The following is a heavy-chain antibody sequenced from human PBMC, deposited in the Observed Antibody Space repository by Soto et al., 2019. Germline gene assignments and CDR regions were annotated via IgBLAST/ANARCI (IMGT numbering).Heavy chain of an antibody. CDR3: TTALTYDNFAGYFRPYYFDY. Sequence: WGSLRLSNAAFGFTFSNAWSNWVRQNPGKGLEWVGRIKSKTDGGTTDYAAPVKGRFTISRDDSKNTLYLQMNSLTTEDTAVYYCTTALTYDNFAGYFRPYYFDYWGQGTLVTVSS. V-gene: IGHV3-15*07. CDR2: IKSKTDGGTT. CDR1: GFTFSNAW. J-gene: IGHJ4*02. D-gene: IGHD3-9*01.